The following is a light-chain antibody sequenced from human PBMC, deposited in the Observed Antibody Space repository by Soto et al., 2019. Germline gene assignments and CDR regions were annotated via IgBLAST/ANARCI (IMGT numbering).Light chain of an antibody. CDR2: GAA. V-gene: IGKV3-15*01. Sequence: EIVMTQSPATLSVSPGERATLSCRASQSVFSSLAWFQQKPGQAPRLLIYGAATRATGIPARFSGSGSGTEFTLTISSLQSEDCATYYCQQYHTWPVTFGGGTKVEIK. CDR3: QQYHTWPVT. CDR1: QSVFSS. J-gene: IGKJ4*01.